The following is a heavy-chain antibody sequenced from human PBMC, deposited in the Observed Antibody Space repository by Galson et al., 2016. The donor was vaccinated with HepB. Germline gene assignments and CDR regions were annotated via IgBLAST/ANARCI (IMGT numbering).Heavy chain of an antibody. D-gene: IGHD1-14*01. CDR2: IKSKSFGATI. Sequence: SLRLSCAASGFNFTNAWMRWVRQAPGKGLEWVARIKSKSFGATIDYAAPVKGRFTISRDDSENTSHLQMNSLKPEDTAVYYCTTALVPEDYFDSWGQGILFTVSS. J-gene: IGHJ4*02. CDR1: GFNFTNAW. V-gene: IGHV3-15*01. CDR3: TTALVPEDYFDS.